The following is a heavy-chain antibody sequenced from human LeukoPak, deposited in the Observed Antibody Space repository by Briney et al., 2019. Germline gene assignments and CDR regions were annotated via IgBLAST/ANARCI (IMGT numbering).Heavy chain of an antibody. V-gene: IGHV1-2*02. CDR1: GYTFTGYY. D-gene: IGHD5-12*01. Sequence: ASVKVSCKASGYTFTGYYMHWVRQAPGQGLEWMGWINPNSGGTNYAQKFQGRVTMTRDTSISTAYMELSRLRSDDTAVYYCATGYSGYLNPYYYMDVSGKGTTVTVS. J-gene: IGHJ6*03. CDR3: ATGYSGYLNPYYYMDV. CDR2: INPNSGGT.